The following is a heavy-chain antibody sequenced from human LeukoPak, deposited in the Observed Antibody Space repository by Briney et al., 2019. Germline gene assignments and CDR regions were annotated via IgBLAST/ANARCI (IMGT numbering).Heavy chain of an antibody. CDR2: ISAYNGNT. J-gene: IGHJ5*02. CDR1: GYTFTSYG. D-gene: IGHD3-10*01. V-gene: IGHV1-18*01. Sequence: ASVKVSCKASGYTFTSYGISWVRQAPGQGLEWMGWISAYNGNTNYAQKLQGRVTMTTDTSTSTAYMELRSPRSDDTAVYYCARGKVVVRGVNWESWFDPWGQGTLVTVSS. CDR3: ARGKVVVRGVNWESWFDP.